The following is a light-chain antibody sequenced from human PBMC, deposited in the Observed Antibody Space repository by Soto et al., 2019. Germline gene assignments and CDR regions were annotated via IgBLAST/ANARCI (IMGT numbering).Light chain of an antibody. J-gene: IGKJ1*01. Sequence: DTQMTQYQSSLSASVEDRVIITCRASQSISNHLNWYQQKPGKAPKLLIFAASSLQSGVPSRFSGSRSGPDFTLTISSLQPEDFATYYCQQSYGCPPTFGHGTKVDIK. V-gene: IGKV1-39*01. CDR3: QQSYGCPPT. CDR1: QSISNH. CDR2: AAS.